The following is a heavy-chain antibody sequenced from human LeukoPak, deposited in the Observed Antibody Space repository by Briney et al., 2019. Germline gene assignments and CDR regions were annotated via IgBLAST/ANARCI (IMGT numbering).Heavy chain of an antibody. CDR3: ARDLSIETGTTDFDY. D-gene: IGHD1-1*01. CDR1: GFTFSSYS. CDR2: ISSSSSYI. Sequence: GGSLRLSCAASGFTFSSYSMNWVRQAPGKGLEWVSSISSSSSYIYYPDSVKGRFTISRDNAKNSLYLQMNSLKAEDTAVYYCARDLSIETGTTDFDYWGQGTLVTVSS. V-gene: IGHV3-21*01. J-gene: IGHJ4*02.